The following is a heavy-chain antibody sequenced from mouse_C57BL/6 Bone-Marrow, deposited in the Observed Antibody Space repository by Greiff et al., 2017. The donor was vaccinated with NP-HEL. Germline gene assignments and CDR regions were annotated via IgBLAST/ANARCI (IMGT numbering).Heavy chain of an antibody. Sequence: EVQLQQSGPELVKPGASVKISCKASGYSFTGYYMNWVKQSPEKSLEWIGEINPSTGGTTYNQKFKAKATLTVDKSSSTAYMQLKSLTSEDSAVYYCARWATVVPATGYYYAMDYWGQGTSVTVSS. V-gene: IGHV1-42*01. CDR2: INPSTGGT. CDR1: GYSFTGYY. D-gene: IGHD1-1*01. J-gene: IGHJ4*01. CDR3: ARWATVVPATGYYYAMDY.